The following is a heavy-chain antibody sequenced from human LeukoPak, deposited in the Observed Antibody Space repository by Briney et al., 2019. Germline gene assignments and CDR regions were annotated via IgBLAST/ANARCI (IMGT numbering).Heavy chain of an antibody. V-gene: IGHV1-24*01. CDR3: ARILHSRVVVTATDDY. CDR1: GYTLTELS. J-gene: IGHJ4*02. CDR2: FDPEDGET. D-gene: IGHD2-21*02. Sequence: ASVKVSCKVSGYTLTELSMHWVRQAPGKGLEWMGGFDPEDGETIYAQKFQGRVTMTEDTSTDTAYMELSSLRSEDTAVYYCARILHSRVVVTATDDYWGQGTLVTVSS.